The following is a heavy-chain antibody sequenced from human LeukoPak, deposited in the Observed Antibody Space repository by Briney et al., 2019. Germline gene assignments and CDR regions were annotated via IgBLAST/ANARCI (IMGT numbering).Heavy chain of an antibody. CDR2: IIPIFGTA. CDR3: ARGYSYVSWFDP. Sequence: GASVKVSCKASGGTFSSYAISWVRQAPGQGLEWMGGIIPIFGTANYAQKFQGRVTITADKSTSTAYMELSSLRSEDTGVYYCARGYSYVSWFDPWGQGTLVTVSS. CDR1: GGTFSSYA. D-gene: IGHD5-18*01. J-gene: IGHJ5*02. V-gene: IGHV1-69*06.